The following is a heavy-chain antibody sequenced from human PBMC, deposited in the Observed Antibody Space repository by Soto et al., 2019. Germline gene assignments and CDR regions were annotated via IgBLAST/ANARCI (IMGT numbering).Heavy chain of an antibody. Sequence: SVKVSCKASGGTFSSYAIIWVRQAPGQGLEWMGGIIPIFGTANYAQKFQGRVTITADESTSTAYMELSSLRSEDTAVYYCARGKRDYDILTGYYRPHGAFDIWGQGTMVT. CDR3: ARGKRDYDILTGYYRPHGAFDI. V-gene: IGHV1-69*13. J-gene: IGHJ3*02. D-gene: IGHD3-9*01. CDR1: GGTFSSYA. CDR2: IIPIFGTA.